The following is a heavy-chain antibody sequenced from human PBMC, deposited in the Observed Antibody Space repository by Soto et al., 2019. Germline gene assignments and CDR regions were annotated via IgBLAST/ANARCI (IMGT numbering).Heavy chain of an antibody. D-gene: IGHD1-1*01. CDR2: IYYSGST. J-gene: IGHJ6*03. CDR3: ARHGYKNYYYYYYMDV. CDR1: GGSISSSSYY. V-gene: IGHV4-39*01. Sequence: SETLSLTCTVSGGSISSSSYYWGWIRQPPGKGLEWIGSIYYSGSTYYNPSLKSRVTISVDTSKNQFSLKLSSVTAADTAVYYCARHGYKNYYYYYYMDVWGKGTTVTVS.